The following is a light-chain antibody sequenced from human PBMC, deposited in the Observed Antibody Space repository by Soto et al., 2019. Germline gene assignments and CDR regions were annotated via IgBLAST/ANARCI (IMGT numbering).Light chain of an antibody. CDR3: QQRSNCFLT. J-gene: IGKJ4*01. CDR1: QSGSSY. V-gene: IGKV3-11*01. Sequence: ELVMPHSPAPLSFCSFATSALSSXASQSGSSYLAWYQQKPGQAPRLLIYDASNRATGIPARFSGSGSGTDFTLTISSLEPEDFAVYYCQQRSNCFLTFGGGTKVDI. CDR2: DAS.